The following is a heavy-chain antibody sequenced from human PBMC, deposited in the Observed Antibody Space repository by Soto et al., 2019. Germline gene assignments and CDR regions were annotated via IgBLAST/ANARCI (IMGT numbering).Heavy chain of an antibody. J-gene: IGHJ2*01. CDR1: GFTFSSYA. V-gene: IGHV3-30-3*01. CDR3: ARDPLWGTAMVLWYFDL. D-gene: IGHD5-18*01. CDR2: ISYDGSNK. Sequence: QVPLVESGGGVVQPGRSLRLSCAASGFTFSSYAMHWVRQAPGKGLEWVAVISYDGSNKYYADSVKGRFTISRDNSKNTLYLQMNSLRAEDTAVYYCARDPLWGTAMVLWYFDLWGRGNLVTVSS.